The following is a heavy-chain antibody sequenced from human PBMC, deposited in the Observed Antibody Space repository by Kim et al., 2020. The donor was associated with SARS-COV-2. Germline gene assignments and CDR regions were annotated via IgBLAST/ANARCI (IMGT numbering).Heavy chain of an antibody. V-gene: IGHV4-59*01. CDR3: ARASTTGTTWYFDL. D-gene: IGHD1-1*01. Sequence: HPSLKSRVTISVDTSRKQCTLKLSSVAAADTAVYYCARASTTGTTWYFDLWGRDTLVTVSS. J-gene: IGHJ2*01.